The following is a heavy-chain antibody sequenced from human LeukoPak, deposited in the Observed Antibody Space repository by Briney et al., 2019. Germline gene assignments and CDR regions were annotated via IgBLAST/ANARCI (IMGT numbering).Heavy chain of an antibody. D-gene: IGHD3-9*01. J-gene: IGHJ4*02. V-gene: IGHV4-59*01. Sequence: PSETLSLTRTVSGGSISSYYWSSIRQPPGKGLEWVGYIYYSGSTNYNPSLKSRVTISVDTSKNQFSLKLSSVTAADTAVYYCARANYDILTGSPYYFDYWGQGTLVTVSS. CDR1: GGSISSYY. CDR2: IYYSGST. CDR3: ARANYDILTGSPYYFDY.